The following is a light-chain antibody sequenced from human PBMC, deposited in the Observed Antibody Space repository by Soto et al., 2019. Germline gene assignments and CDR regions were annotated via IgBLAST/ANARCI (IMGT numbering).Light chain of an antibody. CDR2: IDD. CDR1: TSNIAGNT. CDR3: ATWDDSLTAAV. V-gene: IGLV1-44*01. J-gene: IGLJ7*01. Sequence: QSVLTQPPSLSGTPGQRVTISCSGSTSNIAGNTVHWYQHLPETAPKLLIYIDDQRPSGVPDRFSGSKSGTSASLGISGLQSEDEADYYCATWDDSLTAAVFGGGTQLTVL.